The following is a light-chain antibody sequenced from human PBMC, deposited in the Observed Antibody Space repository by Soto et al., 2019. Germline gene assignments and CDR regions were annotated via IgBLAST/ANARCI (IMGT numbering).Light chain of an antibody. J-gene: IGKJ1*01. CDR3: QQYSRSLT. CDR2: KAS. V-gene: IGKV1-5*03. Sequence: DIQMTQSPPTLSASVGDSVTITCRASQSLSNWLAWFQQKPGKAPKVLISKASSLESGVPSRFSGSGSGTEFTLTIRSLQPDDFATYYCQQYSRSLTFGQGTKVEVK. CDR1: QSLSNW.